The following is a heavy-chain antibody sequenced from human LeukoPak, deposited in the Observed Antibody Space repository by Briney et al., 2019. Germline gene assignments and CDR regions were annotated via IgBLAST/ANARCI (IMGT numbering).Heavy chain of an antibody. D-gene: IGHD2-2*01. V-gene: IGHV3-48*04. Sequence: GGSLRLSCAASGSTFSSHTMNWVRQAPGKGLEWISYISSTSSVIYYADSVKGRFTISRDNAKNSLYLQMSSLRAEDTAVYYCARNLPAADYWGQGTLVTVSS. CDR1: GSTFSSHT. CDR3: ARNLPAADY. CDR2: ISSTSSVI. J-gene: IGHJ4*02.